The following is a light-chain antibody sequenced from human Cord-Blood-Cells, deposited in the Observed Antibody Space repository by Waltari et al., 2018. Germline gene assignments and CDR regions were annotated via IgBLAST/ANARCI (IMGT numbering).Light chain of an antibody. CDR2: AAS. J-gene: IGKJ2*01. CDR3: QQLNSYHMYT. V-gene: IGKV1-9*01. CDR1: QGISSY. Sequence: IQLTKSPSSLSASVGDRVTITCRDSQGISSYLAWYQQKPGKAPKLLIYAASTLQSGVPSRFSGSGSGTDFTLTISSLQPEDFATYYCQQLNSYHMYTFGQGTKLEIK.